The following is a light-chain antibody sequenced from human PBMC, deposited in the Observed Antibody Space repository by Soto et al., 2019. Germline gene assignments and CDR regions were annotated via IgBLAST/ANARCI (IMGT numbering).Light chain of an antibody. CDR3: SSYTSSSTLEV. CDR1: SSDVGGYNY. V-gene: IGLV2-14*01. CDR2: DVS. J-gene: IGLJ1*01. Sequence: QSVLTQPASVSGSPGQSITISCTGTSSDVGGYNYVSWYQQHPGKAPKLMIYDVSNRPSGVSNRFSGSKSGNTASLTISGLQAEDEAVYYCSSYTSSSTLEVFGTGTKFTVL.